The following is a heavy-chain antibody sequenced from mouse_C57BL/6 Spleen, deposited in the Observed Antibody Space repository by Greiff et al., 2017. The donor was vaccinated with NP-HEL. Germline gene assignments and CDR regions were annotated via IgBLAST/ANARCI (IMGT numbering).Heavy chain of an antibody. D-gene: IGHD1-1*01. V-gene: IGHV2-2*01. CDR1: GFSLTSYG. Sequence: VQLQQSGPGLVQPSQSLSITCTVSGFSLTSYGVHWVRQSPGKGLEWLGVIWSGGSTDYNAAFISRLSISKDNSKSQVFFKMNSLQADDTAIYYCARPFYYYGSSRDAMDYWGQGTSVTVSS. J-gene: IGHJ4*01. CDR3: ARPFYYYGSSRDAMDY. CDR2: IWSGGST.